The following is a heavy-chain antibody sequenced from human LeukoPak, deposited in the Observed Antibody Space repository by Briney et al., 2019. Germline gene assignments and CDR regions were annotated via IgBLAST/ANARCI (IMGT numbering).Heavy chain of an antibody. Sequence: GGSLRLSCAASGFTFSSYAMSWVRQAPGKWLQWVSAISGSGGSTYYADSVKGRFTISRDNSKNTLYLQMNSLRAEDTAVYYCAKETQRAYSYATDYWGQGTLVTVSS. J-gene: IGHJ4*02. CDR3: AKETQRAYSYATDY. D-gene: IGHD5-18*01. V-gene: IGHV3-23*01. CDR2: ISGSGGST. CDR1: GFTFSSYA.